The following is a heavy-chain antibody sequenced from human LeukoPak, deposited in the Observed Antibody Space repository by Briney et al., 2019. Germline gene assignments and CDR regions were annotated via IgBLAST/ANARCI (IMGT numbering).Heavy chain of an antibody. CDR2: IYYSGST. CDR1: GGSISSGDYY. Sequence: PSETLSLTCTVSGGSISSGDYYWSWIRQPPGKGLEWIGYIYYSGSTNYNPSLKSRVTISVDTSKNQFSLKLSSVTAADTAVYYCARSPPEYGGDGAFDIWGRGTMVTVSS. D-gene: IGHD4-23*01. V-gene: IGHV4-61*08. J-gene: IGHJ3*02. CDR3: ARSPPEYGGDGAFDI.